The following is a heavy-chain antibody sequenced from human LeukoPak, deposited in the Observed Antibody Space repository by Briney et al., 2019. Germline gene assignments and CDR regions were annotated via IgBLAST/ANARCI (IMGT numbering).Heavy chain of an antibody. Sequence: ASVKVSFTASGYTFTIYGISWVRQAPGQGLEWMGWISAYNGNTNYAQKLQGRVTITTDTSTSTAYMELRTLRSDDTAVYYCARFYGTRSDAFDIWGQGTMVTVSS. CDR2: ISAYNGNT. CDR1: GYTFTIYG. J-gene: IGHJ3*02. D-gene: IGHD3-16*01. CDR3: ARFYGTRSDAFDI. V-gene: IGHV1-18*01.